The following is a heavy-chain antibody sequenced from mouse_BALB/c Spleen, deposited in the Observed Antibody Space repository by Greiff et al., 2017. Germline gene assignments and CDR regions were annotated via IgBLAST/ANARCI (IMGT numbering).Heavy chain of an antibody. Sequence: VQLQESGPGLVQPSQSLSITCTVSGFSLTSYGVHWVRQSPGKGLEWLGVIWSGGSTDYNAAFISRLSISKDNSKSQVFLKMNSLQTDDTAMYYCARNREITAYYAMDYWGQGTSVTVSS. D-gene: IGHD2-4*01. CDR1: GFSLTSYG. CDR3: ARNREITAYYAMDY. CDR2: IWSGGST. J-gene: IGHJ4*01. V-gene: IGHV2-4-1*01.